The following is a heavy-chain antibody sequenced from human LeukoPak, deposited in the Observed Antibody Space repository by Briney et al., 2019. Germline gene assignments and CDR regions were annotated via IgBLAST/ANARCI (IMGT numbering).Heavy chain of an antibody. J-gene: IGHJ4*02. V-gene: IGHV3-74*01. CDR1: GFTFSSYW. CDR3: ARGTAATAGIDY. D-gene: IGHD6-13*01. CDR2: INTDGSST. Sequence: GGSLRLSCAASGFTFSSYWMHWVRQASGKGLVWVSHINTDGSSTTYGDSAKGRFTVSRDNAKNTLFLQMNSLRVEDTAVYYCARGTAATAGIDYWGQGTLVTVSS.